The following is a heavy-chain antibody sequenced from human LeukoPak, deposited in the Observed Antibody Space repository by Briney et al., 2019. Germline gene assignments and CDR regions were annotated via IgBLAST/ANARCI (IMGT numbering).Heavy chain of an antibody. D-gene: IGHD6-19*01. J-gene: IGHJ4*02. CDR3: ARAGSSGWYVNY. Sequence: SETLPLTCTVSGGSISSGDYYWSWIRQPPGKGVEWIGYIYYSGSTYYNPSLTSRVTIPVDTSTNQFSLKLSSVTAADTAVYYCARAGSSGWYVNYWGQGTLVTVSS. V-gene: IGHV4-30-4*08. CDR1: GGSISSGDYY. CDR2: IYYSGST.